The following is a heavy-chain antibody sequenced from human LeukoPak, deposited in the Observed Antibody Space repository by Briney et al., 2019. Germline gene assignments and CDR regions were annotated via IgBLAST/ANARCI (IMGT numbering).Heavy chain of an antibody. Sequence: ASVKVSCKASGYTFTSYGISWVRQAPGQGLEWMGWISAYNGNTNYAQKLQGRVTMTTDTSTSTVYMELRSLRSEDTAVYYCARAVLVRSPFDNWGQGTLVTVSS. CDR3: ARAVLVRSPFDN. J-gene: IGHJ4*02. CDR2: ISAYNGNT. V-gene: IGHV1-18*01. D-gene: IGHD3-3*01. CDR1: GYTFTSYG.